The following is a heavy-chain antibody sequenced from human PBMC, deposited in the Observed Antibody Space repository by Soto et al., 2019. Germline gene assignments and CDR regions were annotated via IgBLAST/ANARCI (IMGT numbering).Heavy chain of an antibody. J-gene: IGHJ4*02. CDR1: GFTFSNYA. V-gene: IGHV3-23*01. Sequence: EVQLLESGGGLVQPGGSLRLSCAASGFTFSNYAMDWVRQAPGKGLEWVSAISNSFSDGNTHYADSVKGRFTISRDNDKNTVFLEMNSRRAEVTAVYYCAKVLSPEGGNYFDYWGKGTLVTVSS. CDR3: AKVLSPEGGNYFDY. CDR2: ISNSFSDGNT.